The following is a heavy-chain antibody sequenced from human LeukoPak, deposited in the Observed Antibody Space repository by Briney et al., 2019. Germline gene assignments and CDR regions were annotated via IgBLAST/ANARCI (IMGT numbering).Heavy chain of an antibody. CDR2: ISYDGSNK. CDR3: ARERAGIWDSFDY. V-gene: IGHV3-30-3*01. CDR1: GFTFSSYA. J-gene: IGHJ4*02. D-gene: IGHD3-10*01. Sequence: GGSLRLSCAASGFTFSSYAMHWVRQAPGKGLEWVAVISYDGSNKYYADSVKGRFTISRDNSKNTVYLQMNSLRAEDTAVYYCARERAGIWDSFDYWGQGTLVTVSS.